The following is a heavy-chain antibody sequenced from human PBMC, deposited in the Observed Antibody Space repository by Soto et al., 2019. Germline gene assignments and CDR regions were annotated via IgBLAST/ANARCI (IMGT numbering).Heavy chain of an antibody. J-gene: IGHJ6*02. D-gene: IGHD2-15*01. Sequence: QVQLVQSGAEVKKPGASVKVSCKASGYTFTNYDINWVRQATGQGLEWMGSMNPNTGNTGYAQKFQGRVTMTSNTSISTAYMELSSLRSEDTAVYYCARSPPGYCSAGTCYYYQDGMGVWGQGTTVTVSS. CDR2: MNPNTGNT. CDR1: GYTFTNYD. V-gene: IGHV1-8*01. CDR3: ARSPPGYCSAGTCYYYQDGMGV.